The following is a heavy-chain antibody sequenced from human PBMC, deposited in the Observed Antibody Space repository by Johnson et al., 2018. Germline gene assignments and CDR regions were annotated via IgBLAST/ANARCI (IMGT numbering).Heavy chain of an antibody. D-gene: IGHD4/OR15-4a*01. CDR3: AKDRLTIPDYYDGMEV. CDR2: ISSAGSNQ. CDR1: GFTFSSYG. J-gene: IGHJ6*02. V-gene: IGHV3-30*18. Sequence: QVQLVQSGGGVVQPGRSXRLSCAASGFTFSSYGMHWVRQAPGKGLEWVAAISSAGSNQYYADYVKCRFTISRDNSKNTLYLQMNSLRAEDTAVYYWAKDRLTIPDYYDGMEVWGQGTTVTVSS.